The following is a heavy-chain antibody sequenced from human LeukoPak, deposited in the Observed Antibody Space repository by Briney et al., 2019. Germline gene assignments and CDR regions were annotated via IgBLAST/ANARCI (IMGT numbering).Heavy chain of an antibody. CDR2: INPDGSRT. Sequence: GGSLRLSCAASGSTFSSNCMHWVRQGPGKGLVWVSRINPDGSRTDYAESVKGRFTISRDNAKNTLSLEMNSLGDEDTAVYYCSRDFNGRNDFWGQGTLVTVSS. CDR1: GSTFSSNC. J-gene: IGHJ4*02. V-gene: IGHV3-74*01. D-gene: IGHD1-14*01. CDR3: SRDFNGRNDF.